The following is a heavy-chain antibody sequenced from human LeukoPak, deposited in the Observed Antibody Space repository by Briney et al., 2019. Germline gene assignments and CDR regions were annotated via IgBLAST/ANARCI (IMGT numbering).Heavy chain of an antibody. Sequence: SETLSLTCTVSGGSISSYYWSWIRQPPGKGLEWIGYIYYSGSTNYNPSLKSRVTISVDTSKNQFSLKLSSVTAADTAVYYCARMSEILTGYYSWGAFDIWGQGTMVTVSS. D-gene: IGHD3-9*01. V-gene: IGHV4-59*01. CDR2: IYYSGST. J-gene: IGHJ3*02. CDR1: GGSISSYY. CDR3: ARMSEILTGYYSWGAFDI.